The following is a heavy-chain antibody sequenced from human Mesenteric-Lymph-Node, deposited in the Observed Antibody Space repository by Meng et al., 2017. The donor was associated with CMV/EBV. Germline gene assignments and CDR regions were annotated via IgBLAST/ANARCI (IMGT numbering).Heavy chain of an antibody. CDR1: GFPFSVYW. CDR3: TKGPNSVYCANNVCSDDGFDA. CDR2: IHQIGSDT. D-gene: IGHD2-21*01. V-gene: IGHV3-7*01. Sequence: GGSLRLSCAASGFPFSVYWMSWVRQAPGKGLEWVANIHQIGSDTFYVDSVRGRFTISRDNARNSLYLQMNNLRAEDTALYYCTKGPNSVYCANNVCSDDGFDAWGQGTMVTVS. J-gene: IGHJ3*01.